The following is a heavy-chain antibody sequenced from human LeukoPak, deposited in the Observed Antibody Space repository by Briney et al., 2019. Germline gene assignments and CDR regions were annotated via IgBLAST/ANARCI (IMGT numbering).Heavy chain of an antibody. CDR1: GFTFSSHW. CDR3: ARALAAASFDAFDI. J-gene: IGHJ3*02. CDR2: IKQDGSET. D-gene: IGHD6-13*01. V-gene: IGHV3-7*01. Sequence: GGSLRLSCAAFGFTFSSHWMSWVRQAPGKGLEWVANIKQDGSETYYVDSVKGRFTISRDNAKNSLYLQMNTLRAEDTAVYYCARALAAASFDAFDIWGQGTMVTVSS.